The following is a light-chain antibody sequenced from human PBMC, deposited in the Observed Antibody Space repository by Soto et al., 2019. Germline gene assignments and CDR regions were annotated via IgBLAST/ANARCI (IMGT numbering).Light chain of an antibody. Sequence: QSALTQPASVSGSPGQSITISCTGTSSDVCGYNYVSWYQRHPDKAPKLMIYDVSNRPSGVSNRFSGSKSGNTASLTISGLQAADEATYYCSSYTSGSTRLVFGGGTKLTVL. CDR1: SSDVCGYNY. J-gene: IGLJ2*01. CDR2: DVS. V-gene: IGLV2-14*03. CDR3: SSYTSGSTRLV.